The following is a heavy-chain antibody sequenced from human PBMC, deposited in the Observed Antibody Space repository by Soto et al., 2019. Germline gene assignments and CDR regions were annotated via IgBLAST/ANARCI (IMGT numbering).Heavy chain of an antibody. Sequence: QVRLVQSGAEVKKPGASVKVSCQASGYTFTSYGISWVRQAPGHGLEWMGWISAYNGNTNYAQKLQGRVTMTTDTSTSTASMELRSVRSDDTAVYYCARAASGPPEDVWGQCPTVPVSS. CDR1: GYTFTSYG. J-gene: IGHJ6*02. CDR3: ARAASGPPEDV. V-gene: IGHV1-18*04. CDR2: ISAYNGNT.